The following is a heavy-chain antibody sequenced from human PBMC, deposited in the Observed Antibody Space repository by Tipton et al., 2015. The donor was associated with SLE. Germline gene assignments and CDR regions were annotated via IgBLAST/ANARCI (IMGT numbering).Heavy chain of an antibody. CDR1: DASITNHY. CDR3: ARTLGAIAHTVYDAFDI. CDR2: IHYSGTT. V-gene: IGHV4-59*11. Sequence: TLSLTCTVSDASITNHYWNWIRQPPGKGLEWIGDIHYSGTTHDNPSLKSRVTMSVDMSKNQFSLRLTSVTAADTAVYYCARTLGAIAHTVYDAFDIWGQGKMVTVSS. J-gene: IGHJ3*02. D-gene: IGHD1-26*01.